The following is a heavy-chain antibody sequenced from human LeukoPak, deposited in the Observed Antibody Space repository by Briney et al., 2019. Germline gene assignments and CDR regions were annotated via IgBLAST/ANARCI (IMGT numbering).Heavy chain of an antibody. Sequence: GGSLRLSCAASGITLSRYAMHWVRQAPGKGLEWVAFISNDGGSKYYADSVKGRFTISRDNSKDTLYLQLSSVRAEGTAVYYCATDGSGSPGDYWGQGTLVTVSS. D-gene: IGHD3-10*01. J-gene: IGHJ4*02. CDR2: ISNDGGSK. CDR1: GITLSRYA. CDR3: ATDGSGSPGDY. V-gene: IGHV3-30*04.